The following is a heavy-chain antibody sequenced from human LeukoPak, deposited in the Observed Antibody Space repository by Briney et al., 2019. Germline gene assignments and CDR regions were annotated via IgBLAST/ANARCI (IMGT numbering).Heavy chain of an antibody. J-gene: IGHJ4*02. CDR1: GYSISSGYY. V-gene: IGHV4-38-2*01. CDR2: IYHSGST. D-gene: IGHD1-7*01. Sequence: SETLSLTSAVSGYSISSGYYWGWIRQPPGKVLEWIGSIYHSGSTYYNPSLKSRVTISVDTSKNQFSLKLSSVTAADTAVYYCARHRSLDRGTTVLDYWGQGTLVTVSS. CDR3: ARHRSLDRGTTVLDY.